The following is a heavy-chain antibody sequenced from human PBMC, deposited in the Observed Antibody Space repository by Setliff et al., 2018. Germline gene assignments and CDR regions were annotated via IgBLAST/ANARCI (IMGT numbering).Heavy chain of an antibody. V-gene: IGHV3-7*01. D-gene: IGHD3-16*01. CDR1: GFTVSSNY. CDR2: IKEDGSTK. J-gene: IGHJ4*02. CDR3: ARDGGEY. Sequence: PGGSLRLSCAASGFTVSSNYMSGVRQAPGKGLEWVANIKEDGSTKYYLDSVKGRFTISRDNAKNSLYLQMNSLRAEDTAVYYCARDGGEYWGQGTLVTVSS.